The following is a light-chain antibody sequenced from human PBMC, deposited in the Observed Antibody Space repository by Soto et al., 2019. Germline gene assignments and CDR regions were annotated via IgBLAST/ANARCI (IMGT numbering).Light chain of an antibody. V-gene: IGKV1-5*03. CDR1: QSIGNW. J-gene: IGKJ3*01. Sequence: DVQMTQTPSSLSASVGDRVILTCRASQSIGNWLAWYQQKPGKAPKLLIYKAPSLESGVPTRFSGSGSGTDFTLTISSLQPEDFATYYCQQYNSYVFGPGTKVDI. CDR3: QQYNSYV. CDR2: KAP.